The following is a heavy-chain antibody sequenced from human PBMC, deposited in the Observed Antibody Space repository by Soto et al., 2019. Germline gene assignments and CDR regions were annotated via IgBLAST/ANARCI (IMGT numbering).Heavy chain of an antibody. CDR2: IIPIFGTA. V-gene: IGHV1-69*01. Sequence: QVQLVQSGAEVKKPGSSVKVSCKASGGPFSSYAISWVRQAPGQALEWMGGIIPIFGTANYAQKFQGRVKITADESTSTAYMELSSLRSEDTAVYDGAQVIVGAIDTRSCYYYGMDVWGQGTTVTVSS. J-gene: IGHJ6*02. D-gene: IGHD1-26*01. CDR3: AQVIVGAIDTRSCYYYGMDV. CDR1: GGPFSSYA.